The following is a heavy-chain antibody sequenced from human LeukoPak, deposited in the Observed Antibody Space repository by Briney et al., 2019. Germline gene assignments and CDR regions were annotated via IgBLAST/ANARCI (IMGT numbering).Heavy chain of an antibody. CDR3: AKEPATPFDY. CDR1: GFTFSSYG. V-gene: IGHV3-30*02. D-gene: IGHD1-26*01. J-gene: IGHJ4*02. Sequence: GGSLRLSCAASGFTFSSYGMHWVRRAPGKGLEWVAFIRYDGSNKYYADSVKGRFTISRDNSKNTLYLQMNSLRAEDTAVYYCAKEPATPFDYWGQGTLVTVSS. CDR2: IRYDGSNK.